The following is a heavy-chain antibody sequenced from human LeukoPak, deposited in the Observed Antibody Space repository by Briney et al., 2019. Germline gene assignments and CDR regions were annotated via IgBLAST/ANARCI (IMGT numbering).Heavy chain of an antibody. CDR2: IADAGT. V-gene: IGHV3-23*01. Sequence: PGGSLRLSCAASGFTFNDFAMTWVRQAPGKGLEWVSTIADAGTYYADSVKGPFIISRDNSKNMLYLQLNSLRADDTAMYYCARNLGPFDVRGHGTMVTVSS. D-gene: IGHD3-16*01. CDR3: ARNLGPFDV. J-gene: IGHJ3*01. CDR1: GFTFNDFA.